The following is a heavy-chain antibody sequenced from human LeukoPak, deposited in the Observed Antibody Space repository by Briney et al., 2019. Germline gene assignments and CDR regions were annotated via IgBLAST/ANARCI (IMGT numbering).Heavy chain of an antibody. V-gene: IGHV3-33*01. CDR1: GFTFSSYG. D-gene: IGHD3-9*01. J-gene: IGHJ6*02. CDR3: ARDRDILTGYYYGMDV. CDR2: IWYDGSNK. Sequence: PGRSLRLSCAASGFTFSSYGMHWVRQAPGKGLEWVAVIWYDGSNKYYADSVEGRFTISRDNSKNTLYLQMNSLRAEDTAVYYCARDRDILTGYYYGMDVWGQGTTVTVSS.